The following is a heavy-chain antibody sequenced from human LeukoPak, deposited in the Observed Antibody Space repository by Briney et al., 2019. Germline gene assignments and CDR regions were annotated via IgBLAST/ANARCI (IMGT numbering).Heavy chain of an antibody. Sequence: PGGSLRLSCAASGFTFSSYGMHWVRQAPGKGLEWVAFIRYDGSNKYYADSVKGRFTISRDNSKNTLYLQMNSLRAEDTAVYYCAKMSIVGATRLFDYWGQGTLVTVSS. CDR3: AKMSIVGATRLFDY. CDR1: GFTFSSYG. V-gene: IGHV3-30*02. J-gene: IGHJ4*02. CDR2: IRYDGSNK. D-gene: IGHD1-26*01.